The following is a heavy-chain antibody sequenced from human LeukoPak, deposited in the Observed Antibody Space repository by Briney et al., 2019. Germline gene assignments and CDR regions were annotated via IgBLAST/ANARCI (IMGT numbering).Heavy chain of an antibody. CDR2: INSDGSSI. Sequence: GGSLRLSCAASGFTFSSYWMHWVRQAPGKGLVWVSRINSDGSSISYADSVKGRFTISRDNAKNTLYLQMNSLRAEDTAVYYCARPGSSRTIDYWGQGTLVTVSS. J-gene: IGHJ4*02. D-gene: IGHD1-26*01. CDR3: ARPGSSRTIDY. CDR1: GFTFSSYW. V-gene: IGHV3-74*01.